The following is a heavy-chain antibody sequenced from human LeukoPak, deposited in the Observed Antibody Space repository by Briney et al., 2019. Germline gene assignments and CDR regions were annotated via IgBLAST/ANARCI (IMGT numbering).Heavy chain of an antibody. D-gene: IGHD3-9*01. CDR1: GFTFSSYE. CDR3: ARASYDILTGWFDY. J-gene: IGHJ4*02. Sequence: GGSLRLSCAASGFTFSSYEMNWVRQAPGKGLEWVSYISSSGSTIYYADSVKGRFTISRDNAKNSLYLQMNSLRAEDTAVYYCARASYDILTGWFDYWGQGTLVTVSS. CDR2: ISSSGSTI. V-gene: IGHV3-48*03.